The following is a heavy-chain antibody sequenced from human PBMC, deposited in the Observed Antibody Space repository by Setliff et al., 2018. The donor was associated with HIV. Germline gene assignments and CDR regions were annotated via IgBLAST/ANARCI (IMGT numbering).Heavy chain of an antibody. J-gene: IGHJ4*02. CDR1: GYTLTELS. Sequence: ASVKVSCKVSGYTLTELSMHWVRQAPGKGLEWMGGFHPEDGETIYAQKFQGRVTMTEDTSTDTAYMELSSLRSEDTAVYYCATARSKVRLGELSLFDYWGQGTLVTVSS. CDR3: ATARSKVRLGELSLFDY. D-gene: IGHD3-16*02. V-gene: IGHV1-24*01. CDR2: FHPEDGET.